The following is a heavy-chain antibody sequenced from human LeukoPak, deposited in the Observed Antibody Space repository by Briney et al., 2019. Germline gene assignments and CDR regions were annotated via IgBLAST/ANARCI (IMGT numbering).Heavy chain of an antibody. D-gene: IGHD6-13*01. CDR1: GFTFSSYS. CDR2: ISSSSSTI. Sequence: PGGSLRLSCAASGFTFSSYSMNWVRQAPGKGLEWVSYISSSSSTIYYADSVKGRFTISRDNAKNSLYLQMNSLRAEDTAVYYCARQAAAGNHWVDYWGQGTLVTVSS. V-gene: IGHV3-48*04. J-gene: IGHJ4*02. CDR3: ARQAAAGNHWVDY.